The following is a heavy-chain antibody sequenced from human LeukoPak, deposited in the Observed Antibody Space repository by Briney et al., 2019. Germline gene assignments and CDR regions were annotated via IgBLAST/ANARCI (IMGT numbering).Heavy chain of an antibody. D-gene: IGHD2-2*01. CDR1: GFTFSSHW. CDR3: ARERIDCSSTSCYGGGSDY. CDR2: INTDGSST. J-gene: IGHJ4*02. Sequence: PGGSLRLSCAASGFTFSSHWMYWVSQAPGKGLVWVSRINTDGSSTSYADSVKGRFTISIDNAKNTLHLQMNSLRAEDTAVYYCARERIDCSSTSCYGGGSDYWGQGTLVTVSS. V-gene: IGHV3-74*01.